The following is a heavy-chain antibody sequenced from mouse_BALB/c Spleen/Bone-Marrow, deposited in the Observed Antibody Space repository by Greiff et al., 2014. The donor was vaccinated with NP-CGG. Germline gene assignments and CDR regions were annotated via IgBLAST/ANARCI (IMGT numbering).Heavy chain of an antibody. D-gene: IGHD2-3*01. J-gene: IGHJ1*01. CDR1: GFTFSSYT. V-gene: IGHV5-9-3*01. CDR3: ARLDGYSLWYFDV. Sequence: EVQLVESGGGLVKPGGSLKLSCAASGFTFSSYTMSWVRQTPEKRLEWVATISSGGSYTYYPDSVRGRFTISRDNAKNTLYLQMSSLRSEDTAMFYCARLDGYSLWYFDVWGAGTTVTVSS. CDR2: ISSGGSYT.